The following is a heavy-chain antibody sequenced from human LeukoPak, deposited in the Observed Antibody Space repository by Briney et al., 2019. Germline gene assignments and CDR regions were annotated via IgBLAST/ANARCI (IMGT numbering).Heavy chain of an antibody. CDR3: ARGASYITMVRGVFIGDY. V-gene: IGHV4-34*01. CDR2: LNHSIST. J-gene: IGHJ4*02. D-gene: IGHD3-10*01. Sequence: PSETLSLTCAVCGGSFCVYYWRWLPQPPGKGLEGMGELNHSISTNYNPSLKGQVTLSVDTTKNQSSLKPSSMAAADMGVYYCARGASYITMVRGVFIGDYWGQGTLVTVSS. CDR1: GGSFCVYY.